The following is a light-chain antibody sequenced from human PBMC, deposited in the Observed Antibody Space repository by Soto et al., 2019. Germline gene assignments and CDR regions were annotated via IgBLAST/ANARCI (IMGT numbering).Light chain of an antibody. V-gene: IGKV3-20*01. Sequence: VLTHSPGTLCLSRGERGTLSCSFSQSVSRNYLAWYQQKPGQAPRLLIYGASSRATGIPDRFTGSGSGTDFTLTISRLEPEDFAVYHCQQYGSSPWTFGQGTSVDNK. CDR3: QQYGSSPWT. CDR2: GAS. J-gene: IGKJ1*01. CDR1: QSVSRNY.